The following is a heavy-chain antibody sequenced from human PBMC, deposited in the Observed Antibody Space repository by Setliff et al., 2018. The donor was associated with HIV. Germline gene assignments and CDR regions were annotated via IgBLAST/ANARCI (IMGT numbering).Heavy chain of an antibody. CDR2: INTNTGNP. V-gene: IGHV7-4-1*02. CDR3: ARSDFNYVWGSYRYSFDY. CDR1: GYTFTSYA. Sequence: WASVKVSCKASGYTFTSYAMNWVRQAPGQGLEWMGWINTNTGNPTYAQGFTGRFVFSLDTSVSTAYLQISSLKAEDTAVYYCARSDFNYVWGSYRYSFDYWGQGTLVTVSS. J-gene: IGHJ4*02. D-gene: IGHD3-16*02.